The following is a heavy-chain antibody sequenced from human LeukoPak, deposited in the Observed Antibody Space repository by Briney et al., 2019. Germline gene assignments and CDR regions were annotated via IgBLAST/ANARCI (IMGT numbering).Heavy chain of an antibody. Sequence: ASVKVSCKSSGYTFTGYYMHWVRQAPGQGLEWMGWINPSSGGTNYAQKFQGRVTMTRDTSISTAYMELSSLRSDDTAVYYCARDRKWGSSWQKYWYFDLWGRGTLVTVSP. CDR3: ARDRKWGSSWQKYWYFDL. D-gene: IGHD6-13*01. CDR1: GYTFTGYY. CDR2: INPSSGGT. V-gene: IGHV1-2*02. J-gene: IGHJ2*01.